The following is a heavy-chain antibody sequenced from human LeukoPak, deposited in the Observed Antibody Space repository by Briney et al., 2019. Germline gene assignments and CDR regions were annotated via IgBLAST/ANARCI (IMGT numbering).Heavy chain of an antibody. Sequence: GRSLRLSCAASGFTFSNYAMHWVRQAPGKGLEWVAVISYDGSDKYYADSVKGRFTISRDNSKNTLYLQMNSLRAEDTAVYYCAREGSTTLIDAFDIWGQGTMVTVSS. V-gene: IGHV3-30-3*01. J-gene: IGHJ3*02. D-gene: IGHD2-2*01. CDR3: AREGSTTLIDAFDI. CDR1: GFTFSNYA. CDR2: ISYDGSDK.